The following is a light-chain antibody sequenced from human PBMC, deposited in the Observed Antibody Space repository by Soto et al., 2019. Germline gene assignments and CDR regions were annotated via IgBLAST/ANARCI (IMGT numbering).Light chain of an antibody. CDR3: QQYNSYSWT. CDR1: QSISTG. V-gene: IGKV1-5*03. J-gene: IGKJ1*01. Sequence: DIQMTQSPSILSASVGDRVTITCRASQSISTGLAWYHQKPGKAPQLLIYKAAKLQSGVPSRFSGGGFEPEFTLPVSSLQPDDFATYYCQQYNSYSWTFGQGTKVEIK. CDR2: KAA.